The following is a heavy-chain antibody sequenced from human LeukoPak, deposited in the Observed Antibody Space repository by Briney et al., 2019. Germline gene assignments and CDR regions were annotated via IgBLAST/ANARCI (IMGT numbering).Heavy chain of an antibody. CDR2: INTDGSTT. CDR1: GFTFRTFW. Sequence: GGSLRLSCVASGFTFRTFWMHWVRQAPGKGLVWVSRINTDGSTTNYADSVKGRLTISRDNAKNTLYLQMNSLRVEDTAVYYCARDPQSGWLDYWGQGTLVTVSS. V-gene: IGHV3-74*01. J-gene: IGHJ4*02. CDR3: ARDPQSGWLDY. D-gene: IGHD6-19*01.